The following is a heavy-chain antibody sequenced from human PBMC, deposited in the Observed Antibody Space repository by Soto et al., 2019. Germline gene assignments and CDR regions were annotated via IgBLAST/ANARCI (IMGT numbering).Heavy chain of an antibody. Sequence: PGGSLRLSCAASGFTFSSYGMHWVRQAPGKGLEWVAVIWYDGSNKYYADSVKGRFTISRDNSKNTLYLQMNSLRAEDTAVYYCARGTSSSYYYDSSGYQTVRYFDLWGRGTLVTVSS. CDR2: IWYDGSNK. J-gene: IGHJ2*01. CDR1: GFTFSSYG. V-gene: IGHV3-33*01. D-gene: IGHD3-22*01. CDR3: ARGTSSSYYYDSSGYQTVRYFDL.